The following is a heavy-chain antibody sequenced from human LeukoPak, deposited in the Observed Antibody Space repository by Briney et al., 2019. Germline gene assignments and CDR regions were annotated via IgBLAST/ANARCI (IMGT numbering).Heavy chain of an antibody. CDR2: VNPDSGGT. V-gene: IGHV1-2*02. J-gene: IGHJ4*02. CDR1: GYTFTGYY. CDR3: ARGAYYYDSSGYYQIDY. Sequence: ASVKVSCKTSGYTFTGYYIHWVRQAPGQGLEWMGWVNPDSGGTTYAQKFQDRVTMTRDTSITTAFMELSRLRSDDTAVYYCARGAYYYDSSGYYQIDYWGQGTLVTVSS. D-gene: IGHD3-22*01.